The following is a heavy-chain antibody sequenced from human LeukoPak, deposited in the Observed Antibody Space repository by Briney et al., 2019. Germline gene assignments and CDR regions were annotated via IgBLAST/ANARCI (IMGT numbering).Heavy chain of an antibody. J-gene: IGHJ4*02. CDR2: IIPIFGTA. CDR1: GGTFSSYA. V-gene: IGHV1-69*13. Sequence: ASVKVSCKASGGTFSSYAISWVRQAPGQGLEWMGGIIPIFGTANYAQKFQGKVTITADESTSTAYMELSSLRSEDTAVYYCARDGERQTYYYDSSGSFFDYWGQGTLVTVSS. D-gene: IGHD3-22*01. CDR3: ARDGERQTYYYDSSGSFFDY.